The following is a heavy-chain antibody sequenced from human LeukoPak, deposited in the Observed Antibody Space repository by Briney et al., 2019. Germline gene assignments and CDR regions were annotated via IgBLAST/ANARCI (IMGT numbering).Heavy chain of an antibody. J-gene: IGHJ5*02. V-gene: IGHV1-69*13. CDR3: ARDKRYYYDSSGSNWFDP. CDR1: GGTFSSYA. CDR2: IIPIFGTA. D-gene: IGHD3-22*01. Sequence: ASVTVSCTASGGTFSSYAISWVRQAPGQGLEWMGGIIPIFGTANYAQKFQGRVTITADESTSTAYMELSSLRSEDTAVYYCARDKRYYYDSSGSNWFDPWGQGTLVTVSS.